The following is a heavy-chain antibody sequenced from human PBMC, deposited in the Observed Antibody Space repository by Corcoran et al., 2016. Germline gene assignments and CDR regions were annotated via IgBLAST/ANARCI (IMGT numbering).Heavy chain of an antibody. Sequence: QVQLVQSGAEVKKPGASVKVSCKASGYTFTGYDISWVRQAPGQGLEWVGWISTYNGNTNYVEKLQGRVTMTTDTSTSTAYMELRSLRSDDTAVYYCARGSSSGSYGMDVWGQGTTVTVSS. CDR2: ISTYNGNT. D-gene: IGHD3-10*01. CDR1: GYTFTGYD. CDR3: ARGSSSGSYGMDV. V-gene: IGHV1-18*01. J-gene: IGHJ6*02.